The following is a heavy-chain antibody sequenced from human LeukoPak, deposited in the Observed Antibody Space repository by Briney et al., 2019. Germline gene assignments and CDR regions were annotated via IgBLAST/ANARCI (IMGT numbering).Heavy chain of an antibody. CDR3: ARLRKEEPQYFDY. Sequence: GGSLRLPCAASGFTFSSYWMSWVRQAPGKGLEWVANIKQDGSGKYYVDSVKGRFTISRDNAKNSLYLQMNSLRAEDTAVYYCARLRKEEPQYFDYWGQGTLVTVSS. CDR2: IKQDGSGK. J-gene: IGHJ4*02. D-gene: IGHD1-14*01. CDR1: GFTFSSYW. V-gene: IGHV3-7*01.